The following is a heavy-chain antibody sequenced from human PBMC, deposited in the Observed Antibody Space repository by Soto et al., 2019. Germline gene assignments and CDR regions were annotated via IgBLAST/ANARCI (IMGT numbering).Heavy chain of an antibody. J-gene: IGHJ4*02. D-gene: IGHD5-12*01. Sequence: EVQLVESGGGWVQPGGSLRLSCAASGFTFSSYEMNWVRQAPGKGLEWVSYISTSGSTIYYADSVKGRFTISKDNAKNSLYLQMYTLRAEDRAVYYWVRGETRLQLSYYFDYWGQGTLVTVSS. CDR2: ISTSGSTI. CDR3: VRGETRLQLSYYFDY. V-gene: IGHV3-48*03. CDR1: GFTFSSYE.